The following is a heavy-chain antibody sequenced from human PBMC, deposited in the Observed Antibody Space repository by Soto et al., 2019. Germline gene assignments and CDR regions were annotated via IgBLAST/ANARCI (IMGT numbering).Heavy chain of an antibody. CDR3: ARDCSSTSCYRYYYYGMDV. CDR2: ISAYNGNT. D-gene: IGHD2-2*01. CDR1: GYTFTSYG. V-gene: IGHV1-18*01. Sequence: QVQLVQSGAEVKKPGASVKVSCKASGYTFTSYGISWVRQAPGQGLEWMGWISAYNGNTNYAQKLQDRVTMTTDTSTSTAYMELRSLRSDDTAVYYCARDCSSTSCYRYYYYGMDVWGQGTTVTVSS. J-gene: IGHJ6*02.